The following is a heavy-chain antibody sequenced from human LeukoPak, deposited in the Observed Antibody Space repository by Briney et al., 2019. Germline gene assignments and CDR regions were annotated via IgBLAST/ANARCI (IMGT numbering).Heavy chain of an antibody. D-gene: IGHD2-15*01. CDR3: ARADYCSGGSCYSGNFDY. CDR1: GFTFTSSA. CDR2: ISGYNGNT. J-gene: IGHJ4*02. Sequence: ASVKVSCKASGFTFTSSAMQWVRQARGQRLEWMGWISGYNGNTKYAQKLQGRVTMTTDTSTSTAYMELRSLRSDDTAVYYCARADYCSGGSCYSGNFDYWGQGTLVTVSS. V-gene: IGHV1-18*01.